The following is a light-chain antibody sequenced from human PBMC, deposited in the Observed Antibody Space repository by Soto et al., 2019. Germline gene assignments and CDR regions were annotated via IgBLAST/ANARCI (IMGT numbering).Light chain of an antibody. CDR1: QSVSSY. V-gene: IGKV3-11*01. CDR2: DAS. CDR3: QQRSIPLT. Sequence: EIVLTQSPATLSLSPGERGTLSCRASQSVSSYLAWYQQKPGQAPRLLIYDASNRATGIPARFSGSGSGTDFTLTISSPEPEDFAVYYCQQRSIPLTFGGGTKVEIK. J-gene: IGKJ4*01.